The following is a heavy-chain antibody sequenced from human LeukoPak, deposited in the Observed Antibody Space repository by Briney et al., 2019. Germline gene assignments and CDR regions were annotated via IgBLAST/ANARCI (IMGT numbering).Heavy chain of an antibody. CDR1: GGSISSSSYY. D-gene: IGHD1-26*01. CDR3: ARQRNGSWH. V-gene: IGHV4-39*01. CDR2: IYYSGST. Sequence: TSETLSLTCTVSGGSISSSSYYWGWIRQPPGKGLEWIGSIYYSGSTYYNPSLKSRVTISVDTSKNQFSLKLSSVTAADTAVYYCARQRNGSWHWGQGTLVTVSS. J-gene: IGHJ4*02.